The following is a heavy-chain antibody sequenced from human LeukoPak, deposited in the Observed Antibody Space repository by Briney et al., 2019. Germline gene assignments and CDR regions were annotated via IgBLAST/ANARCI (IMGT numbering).Heavy chain of an antibody. Sequence: PGGSLRLSCAASGFTFSNYAMSWVRQAPGKGLEWVSGISGSGGSTYYADSVRGRFTISRDNSKNTLFLQMNSLRADDTAVYYCAKGPNSAATGYLNWFDPWGQGTLVIVSS. V-gene: IGHV3-23*01. D-gene: IGHD2-15*01. CDR3: AKGPNSAATGYLNWFDP. J-gene: IGHJ5*02. CDR1: GFTFSNYA. CDR2: ISGSGGST.